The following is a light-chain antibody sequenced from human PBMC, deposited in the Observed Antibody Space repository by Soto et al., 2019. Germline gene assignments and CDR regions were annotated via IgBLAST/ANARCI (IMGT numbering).Light chain of an antibody. Sequence: EIVLTQSPATLSLSPGERATLSCRASQSIDSYLAWYQQIPGQAPRLLIYDASNRATGIPARFSGSGSGPDFTLTISSLEPEDFAVYYCQQRLNWPLTFGGGTKVVIK. CDR1: QSIDSY. V-gene: IGKV3-11*01. J-gene: IGKJ4*01. CDR2: DAS. CDR3: QQRLNWPLT.